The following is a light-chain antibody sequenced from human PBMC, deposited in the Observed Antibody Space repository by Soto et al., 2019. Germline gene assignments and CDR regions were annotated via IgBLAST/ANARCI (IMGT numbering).Light chain of an antibody. J-gene: IGLJ1*01. Sequence: SALPQPASVSGSPGESITISCTGSNSDVASYDLVSWYQQLPGKAPKLMIYEVTKRPSGVSNRFSGSKSGNTASLTISGLQAEDEADYYCCSYAGNSEVFGTGTKVTVL. CDR3: CSYAGNSEV. CDR2: EVT. V-gene: IGLV2-23*02. CDR1: NSDVASYDL.